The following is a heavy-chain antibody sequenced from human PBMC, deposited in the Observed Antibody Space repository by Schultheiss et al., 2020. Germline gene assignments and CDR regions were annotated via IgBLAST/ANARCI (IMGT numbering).Heavy chain of an antibody. Sequence: GGSLRLSCAASGFTFSSYWMHWVRQAPGKGLVWVSRINSDGSSTSYADSVKGRFTISRDNAKNTLYLQMNSLRAEDTAVYYCARDRVPAADYYYYYGMDVWGQGTTVTVSS. J-gene: IGHJ6*02. V-gene: IGHV3-74*01. CDR2: INSDGSST. CDR1: GFTFSSYW. CDR3: ARDRVPAADYYYYYGMDV. D-gene: IGHD2-2*01.